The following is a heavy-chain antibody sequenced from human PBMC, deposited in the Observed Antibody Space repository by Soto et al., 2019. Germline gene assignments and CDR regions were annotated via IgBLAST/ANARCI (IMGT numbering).Heavy chain of an antibody. D-gene: IGHD3-16*01. CDR2: INHSGST. CDR3: ARGRGEIQGP. Sequence: SETLSLTCAVCGGSFSDNYWSWIRQPPGKGLEWLGEINHSGSTNHNPSLKSRVTILADTSKKQFSLKLSSVTAADTAVYYCARGRGEIQGPWGQGTLVTVSS. CDR1: GGSFSDNY. V-gene: IGHV4-34*01. J-gene: IGHJ5*02.